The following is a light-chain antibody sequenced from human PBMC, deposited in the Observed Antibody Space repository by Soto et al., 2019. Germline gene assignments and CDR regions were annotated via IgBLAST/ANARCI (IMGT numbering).Light chain of an antibody. CDR2: EVS. V-gene: IGLV2-14*01. Sequence: QSALTQPASVSGSPGQSITISCTGTSSDVGNYKYVSWYQQHPGKAPKLMIYEVSNRPSGVSNRFSGSKSGNTASLTISGLQAEDETDYFCSLYSSNGSLIFGPGTKVTVL. CDR1: SSDVGNYKY. J-gene: IGLJ1*01. CDR3: SLYSSNGSLI.